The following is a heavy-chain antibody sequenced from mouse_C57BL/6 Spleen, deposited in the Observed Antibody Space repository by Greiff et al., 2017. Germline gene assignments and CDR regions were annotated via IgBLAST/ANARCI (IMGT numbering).Heavy chain of an antibody. J-gene: IGHJ4*01. D-gene: IGHD2-5*01. CDR3: ARWDYSNSYAMDY. CDR1: GYAFSSYW. Sequence: QVQLQQSGAELVKPGASVKISCKASGYAFSSYWMNWVKQRPGKGLEWIGQIYPGDGDTNYNGKFKGKATLTADKSSSTAYMQLSSLTSEDSAVYFCARWDYSNSYAMDYWGQGTSVTVSS. V-gene: IGHV1-80*01. CDR2: IYPGDGDT.